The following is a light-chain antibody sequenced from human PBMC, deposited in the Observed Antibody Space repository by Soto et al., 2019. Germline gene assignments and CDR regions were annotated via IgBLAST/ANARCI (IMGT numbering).Light chain of an antibody. Sequence: EIVLTQSPDTLSLSPGERATLSCRASQSISSRYLVWYQQKPGQAPRLLIYGASSRATGIPDRFSGSGSGTDFTLTISRLEPEDFAVYYCQQYGSSPITFGQGTRLEIK. CDR3: QQYGSSPIT. J-gene: IGKJ5*01. V-gene: IGKV3-20*01. CDR1: QSISSRY. CDR2: GAS.